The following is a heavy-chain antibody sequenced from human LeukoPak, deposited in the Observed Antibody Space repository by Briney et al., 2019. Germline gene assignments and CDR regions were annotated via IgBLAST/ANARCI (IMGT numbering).Heavy chain of an antibody. J-gene: IGHJ4*02. V-gene: IGHV3-23*01. CDR1: GFTFSSYA. D-gene: IGHD6-13*01. Sequence: GGSLRLSCAASGFTFSSYAMSWVRQAPGKGLEWVSAISGSVGSTYYADSVKGRFTISRDNSKNTLFLQMNSLRAEDTAVYYCAKEQNTYSSSPPDYWGQGTLVTVSS. CDR3: AKEQNTYSSSPPDY. CDR2: ISGSVGST.